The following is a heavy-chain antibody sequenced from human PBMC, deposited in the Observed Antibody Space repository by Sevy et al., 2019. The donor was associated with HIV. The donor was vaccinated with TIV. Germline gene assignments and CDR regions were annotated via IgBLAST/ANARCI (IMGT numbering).Heavy chain of an antibody. J-gene: IGHJ4*02. CDR2: IYYSGST. D-gene: IGHD3-22*01. CDR1: GGSISSSSYY. V-gene: IGHV4-39*01. Sequence: SETLSLTCTVSGGSISSSSYYWGWIRQPPGKGLEWIGSIYYSGSTYYNPSLKSRVTISVDTSKNQFSVKLSSVTAEETAVYYCARHVMFSRTYYYDSSGYSGIYYFDYWGQGTLVTVSS. CDR3: ARHVMFSRTYYYDSSGYSGIYYFDY.